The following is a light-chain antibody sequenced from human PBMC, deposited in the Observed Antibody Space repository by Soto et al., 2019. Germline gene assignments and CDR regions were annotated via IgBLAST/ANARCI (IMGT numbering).Light chain of an antibody. J-gene: IGLJ1*01. V-gene: IGLV1-40*01. Sequence: QSVLTQPPSVSGAPGQRVTISCTGSSSNIGAGYDVHWYQQLPGTAPKLLIYGNINRPSGVPARFSASKSGTSASLAITGLQVEDEADYYCQSYDSSLSGSYVLGTGTKVTVL. CDR3: QSYDSSLSGSYV. CDR1: SSNIGAGYD. CDR2: GNI.